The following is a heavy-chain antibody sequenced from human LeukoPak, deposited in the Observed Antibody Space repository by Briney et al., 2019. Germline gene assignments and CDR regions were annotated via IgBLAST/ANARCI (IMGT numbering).Heavy chain of an antibody. CDR1: GGSINTYY. J-gene: IGHJ4*02. V-gene: IGHV4-4*07. Sequence: SETLSLTCSVSGGSINTYYWSCIRQPAGKGLEWIWRIHSSGSTHYNPSLKSRVTMSLDTSKNQFSLKLTSVTAADTAVYYCARDNDFFDYWGQGTLVTVSS. CDR2: IHSSGST. CDR3: ARDNDFFDY.